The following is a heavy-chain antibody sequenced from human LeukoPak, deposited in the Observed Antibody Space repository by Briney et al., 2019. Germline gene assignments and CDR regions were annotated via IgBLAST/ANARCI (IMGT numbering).Heavy chain of an antibody. CDR2: IYYTGST. V-gene: IGHV4-39*07. CDR1: GGSIGGSGYY. Sequence: SETLSLTCTVSGGSIGGSGYYWVWIRQPPGKGLEWIATIYYTGSTYYNPSLKSRVTISVDTSKNQFSLRLNSVTAADTAVYYCARTGGVRSSWYYFDYWGQGTLVTVSS. J-gene: IGHJ4*02. D-gene: IGHD6-13*01. CDR3: ARTGGVRSSWYYFDY.